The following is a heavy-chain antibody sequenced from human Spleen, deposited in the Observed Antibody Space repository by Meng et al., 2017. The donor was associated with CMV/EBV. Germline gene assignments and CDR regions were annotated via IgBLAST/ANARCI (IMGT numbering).Heavy chain of an antibody. D-gene: IGHD2-21*01. Sequence: GGSLRLSCAASGFTFDDYAMHWVRQPPGKGLEWVAGISWNSALIGYADSVKGRFTISRDNAKNSLYLQMTGLKADDTALYYCARFLSANALDVWGQGTTVTVSS. CDR2: ISWNSALI. CDR1: GFTFDDYA. CDR3: ARFLSANALDV. J-gene: IGHJ6*02. V-gene: IGHV3-9*01.